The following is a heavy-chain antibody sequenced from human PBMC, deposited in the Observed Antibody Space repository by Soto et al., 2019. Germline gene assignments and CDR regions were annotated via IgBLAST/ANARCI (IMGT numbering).Heavy chain of an antibody. V-gene: IGHV4-59*01. D-gene: IGHD6-13*01. CDR1: GGSISSYY. J-gene: IGHJ4*02. CDR3: ASVEQQLVILSY. Sequence: SETLSLTCTVSGGSISSYYWSWIRQPPGKGLEWIGYIYYSRSTNYNPSLKSRVTISVDTSKNQFSLKLSSVTAADTAVYYCASVEQQLVILSYWGQGTLVTVSS. CDR2: IYYSRST.